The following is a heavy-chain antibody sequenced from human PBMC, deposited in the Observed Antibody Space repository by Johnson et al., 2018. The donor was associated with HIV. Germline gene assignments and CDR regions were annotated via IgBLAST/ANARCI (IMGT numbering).Heavy chain of an antibody. J-gene: IGHJ3*02. CDR3: AGEFRYSSSPAHYSFDI. CDR1: GFTFSNYG. D-gene: IGHD6-6*01. V-gene: IGHV3-33*01. CDR2: IWYDGSNK. Sequence: QMLLVESGGGVVQPGRSLRLSCAASGFTFSNYGMHWVRQATGKGLEWVAVIWYDGSNKYYADSVKGRFTISRDNAKNSLYLQMNSLRAEDTAVYDCAGEFRYSSSPAHYSFDIWGQGTMVTVSS.